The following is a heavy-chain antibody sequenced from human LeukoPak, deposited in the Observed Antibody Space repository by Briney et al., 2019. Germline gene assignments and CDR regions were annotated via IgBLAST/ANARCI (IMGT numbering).Heavy chain of an antibody. Sequence: PGGSLRLSCAASGLTVSSNYMSWVRQAPGKGLEWVSVIYSGGSTYYADSVKGRFTISRDNSKNTLYLQMNSLRAEDTAVYYCARGGTITRTSDYWGQGTLVTVSS. D-gene: IGHD5-24*01. CDR3: ARGGTITRTSDY. J-gene: IGHJ4*02. V-gene: IGHV3-53*01. CDR2: IYSGGST. CDR1: GLTVSSNY.